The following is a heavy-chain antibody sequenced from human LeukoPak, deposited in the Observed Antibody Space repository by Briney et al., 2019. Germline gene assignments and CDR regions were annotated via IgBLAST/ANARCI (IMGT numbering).Heavy chain of an antibody. D-gene: IGHD2-8*01. CDR1: GGTFSSYA. CDR3: ARDLGTNGVHYGMDV. CDR2: IIPIFGTA. J-gene: IGHJ6*02. Sequence: SVKVSCKAPGGTFSSYAIGWVRQAPGQGLEWMGGIIPIFGTANYAQKFQGRVTITADESTSTAYMELSSLRSEDTAVYYCARDLGTNGVHYGMDVWGQGTTVTVSS. V-gene: IGHV1-69*13.